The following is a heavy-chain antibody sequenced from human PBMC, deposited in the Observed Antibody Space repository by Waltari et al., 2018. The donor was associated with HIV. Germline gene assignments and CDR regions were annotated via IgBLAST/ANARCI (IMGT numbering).Heavy chain of an antibody. CDR3: AKDVGDILTLTYYYYYGMDV. J-gene: IGHJ6*02. Sequence: EVQLVESGGGLVQPGGSLSLSCAASGFTCSSYAMSWVRQAPGKGLEWVSAISGSGGSTYYADSVKGRFTISRDNSKNTLYLQMNSLRAEDTAVYYCAKDVGDILTLTYYYYYGMDVWGQGTTVTVSS. V-gene: IGHV3-23*04. CDR2: ISGSGGST. D-gene: IGHD3-9*01. CDR1: GFTCSSYA.